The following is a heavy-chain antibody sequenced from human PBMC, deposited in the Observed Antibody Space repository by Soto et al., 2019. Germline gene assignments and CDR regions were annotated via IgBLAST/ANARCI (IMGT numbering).Heavy chain of an antibody. D-gene: IGHD3-3*01. J-gene: IGHJ4*02. CDR1: GFTFSSYA. Sequence: GGSLRLSCAASGFTFSSYAMSWVRQAPGKGLEWVSVISGSGDTTYYADSVKGRFTVSRDNSKNTLYLQMNSLRAENTAVYYCAKANDFWSGLIDHWGQGTQVTVS. CDR2: ISGSGDTT. V-gene: IGHV3-23*01. CDR3: AKANDFWSGLIDH.